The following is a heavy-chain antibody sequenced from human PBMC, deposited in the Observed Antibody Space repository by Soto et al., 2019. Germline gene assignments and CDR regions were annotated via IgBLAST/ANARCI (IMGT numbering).Heavy chain of an antibody. CDR2: INPNSGGT. J-gene: IGHJ4*02. Sequence: ASVKVSCKASGYTFTGYYMHWVRQAPGQGLEWMGWINPNSGGTNYAQKFQGWVTMTRDTSISTAYMELSRLRSDDTAVYYCARDYHSDYDYIWGSYNPKVNYYFDYWGQGTLVTVSS. CDR3: ARDYHSDYDYIWGSYNPKVNYYFDY. CDR1: GYTFTGYY. D-gene: IGHD3-16*01. V-gene: IGHV1-2*04.